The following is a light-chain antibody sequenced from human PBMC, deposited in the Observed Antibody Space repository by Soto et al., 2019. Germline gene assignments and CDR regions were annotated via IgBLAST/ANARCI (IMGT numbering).Light chain of an antibody. V-gene: IGKV1-5*03. CDR2: KAS. CDR3: QQYGSSPRT. CDR1: QTISSW. Sequence: DIQMTQSPSTLSGSVGDRVTITCLASQTISSWLAWYQQKPGKAPKLLIYKASSLESGVPSRFSGSGSGTDFTLTISRLEPEDFAVYYCQQYGSSPRTFGQGTKVDIK. J-gene: IGKJ1*01.